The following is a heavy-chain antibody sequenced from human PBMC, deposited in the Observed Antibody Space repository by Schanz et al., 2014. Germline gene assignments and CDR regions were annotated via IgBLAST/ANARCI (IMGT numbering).Heavy chain of an antibody. D-gene: IGHD1-1*01. V-gene: IGHV3-23*04. J-gene: IGHJ4*02. CDR3: AKIERNED. CDR2: ISASGGTT. Sequence: EVQVVESGGGLVQPGGSLRLSCTASGFNSDDYAMHWVRQAPGKGLEWVSAISASGGTTYYADSVKGRFTISRDNSKNTLYLQMNSLRAEDTAVYFCAKIERNEDWGQGTLXTVSS. CDR1: GFNSDDYA.